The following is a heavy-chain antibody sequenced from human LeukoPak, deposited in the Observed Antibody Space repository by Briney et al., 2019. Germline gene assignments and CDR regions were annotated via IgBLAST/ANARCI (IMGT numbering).Heavy chain of an antibody. Sequence: GASVKVSCKASGYTFTSYAMHWVRQAPGQRLEWMGWINAGNGNTKYSQKFQGRVTITRDTSASTAYMELSSLRSEDTAVYYCARYVARTMTLGYWGQGTLVTVSS. CDR2: INAGNGNT. CDR1: GYTFTSYA. CDR3: ARYVARTMTLGY. J-gene: IGHJ4*02. D-gene: IGHD3-22*01. V-gene: IGHV1-3*01.